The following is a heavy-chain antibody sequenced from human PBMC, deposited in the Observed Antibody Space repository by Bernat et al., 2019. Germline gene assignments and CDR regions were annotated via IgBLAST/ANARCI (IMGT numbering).Heavy chain of an antibody. CDR2: ISGSGGST. D-gene: IGHD3-10*01. V-gene: IGHV3-23*04. CDR3: ATDIYGSGSYIGY. J-gene: IGHJ4*02. Sequence: EVQLVESGGGLVQPGGSLRLSCAASGFTFSSYAMSWVRQAPGKGLEWVSAISGSGGSTYYADSVKGWFTISRDNSKNTLYLQMNSLRAEDTAVYYCATDIYGSGSYIGYWGQGTLVTVSS. CDR1: GFTFSSYA.